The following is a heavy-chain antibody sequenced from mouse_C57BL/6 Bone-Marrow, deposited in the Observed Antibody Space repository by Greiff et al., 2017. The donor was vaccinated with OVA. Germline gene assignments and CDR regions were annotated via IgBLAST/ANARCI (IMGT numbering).Heavy chain of an antibody. J-gene: IGHJ3*01. CDR1: GYSITSGYY. Sequence: EVQLVESGPGLVKPSQSLSLTCSVTGYSITSGYYWNWIRQFPGNKLEWMGYISYDGSNNYNPSLKNRFSITRDTSKNQFFLKLNSVTTEDTATYYCAREGYIAYWGQGTLVTVSA. V-gene: IGHV3-6*01. CDR3: AREGYIAY. CDR2: ISYDGSN. D-gene: IGHD2-2*01.